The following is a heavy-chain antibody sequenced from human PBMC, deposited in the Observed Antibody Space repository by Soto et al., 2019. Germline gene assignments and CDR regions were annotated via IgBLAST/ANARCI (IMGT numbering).Heavy chain of an antibody. V-gene: IGHV3-23*01. Sequence: PGGSLRLSCAVSGFTFSSHVMSWVRQAPGKGLEWVSAISGTGGTYYADSVKGRFTISRDNSKNALYLQMNNLRDEDTAVYYCAKDRRGAYCSAGICYSPDYWGQGTLVTVSS. D-gene: IGHD2-15*01. CDR3: AKDRRGAYCSAGICYSPDY. J-gene: IGHJ4*02. CDR1: GFTFSSHV. CDR2: ISGTGGT.